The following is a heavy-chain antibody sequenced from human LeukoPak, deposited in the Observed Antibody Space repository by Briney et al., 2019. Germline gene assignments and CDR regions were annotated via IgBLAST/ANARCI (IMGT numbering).Heavy chain of an antibody. CDR3: ARETVGLDY. Sequence: GGSLRLSCAASGFTFSSYAMSWVRQAPGKGLEWVSAISGSGGSTYYADSVRGRFTISRDNAKNSLHLQITSLRDEDTAVYYCARETVGLDYWGQGTLVTVSS. V-gene: IGHV3-23*01. CDR1: GFTFSSYA. D-gene: IGHD4-23*01. J-gene: IGHJ4*02. CDR2: ISGSGGST.